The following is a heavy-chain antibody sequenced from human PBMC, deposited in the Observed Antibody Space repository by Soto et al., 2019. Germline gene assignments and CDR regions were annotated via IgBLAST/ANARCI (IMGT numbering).Heavy chain of an antibody. Sequence: LRLSCAASGFMFNAYGMHWVRQAPGNGLEWVAVISFDGSNQYYEESVKGRFTISRDNSKNTLYLQMHSLRAEDTAVYFCVKAGTMAGTGTTPRSFDIWGRGTMVTVSS. CDR2: ISFDGSNQ. J-gene: IGHJ3*02. CDR1: GFMFNAYG. D-gene: IGHD1-1*01. CDR3: VKAGTMAGTGTTPRSFDI. V-gene: IGHV3-30*18.